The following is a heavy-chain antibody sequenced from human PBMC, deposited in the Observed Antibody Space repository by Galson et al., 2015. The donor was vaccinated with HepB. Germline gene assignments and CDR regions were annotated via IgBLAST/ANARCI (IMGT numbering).Heavy chain of an antibody. CDR2: ISGSGVST. Sequence: SLRLSCAASGFTFSSYAMSWVRQAPGKGLEWVAAISGSGVSTYYADSVKGRFTISRDNSKNSLYLQRNSLRAEDTAVYYCAKFSGWENSSSWYAVEWTLDYWGQGTLVTVSS. D-gene: IGHD6-13*01. V-gene: IGHV3-23*01. CDR3: AKFSGWENSSSWYAVEWTLDY. CDR1: GFTFSSYA. J-gene: IGHJ4*02.